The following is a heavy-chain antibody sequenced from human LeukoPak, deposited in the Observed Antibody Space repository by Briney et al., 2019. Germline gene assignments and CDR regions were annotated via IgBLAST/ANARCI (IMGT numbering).Heavy chain of an antibody. D-gene: IGHD2/OR15-2a*01. J-gene: IGHJ4*02. CDR1: GFTFTSHD. Sequence: GASVKVSCKASGFTFTSHDYNWVRQATGQGLEWMGWMNPNSGNTGYAQKFQGRVTMARDTSITTVYMELSSLTSEDTAVYYCAREAQYYFDYWGQGTLVTVPS. CDR3: AREAQYYFDY. CDR2: MNPNSGNT. V-gene: IGHV1-8*01.